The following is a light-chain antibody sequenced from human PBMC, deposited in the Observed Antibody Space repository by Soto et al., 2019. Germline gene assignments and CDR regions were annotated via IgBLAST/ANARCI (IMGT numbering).Light chain of an antibody. CDR1: QSISGY. Sequence: EIVLTQSPATLSLSPGERATLSCRASQSISGYLAWYQHRPCRAPRLLIYDASNRATGIPDRFSGRGSGTDFTLTISSLEPEDFAVYYCQQRASRALTFGGGTALE. CDR3: QQRASRALT. J-gene: IGKJ4*01. CDR2: DAS. V-gene: IGKV3-11*01.